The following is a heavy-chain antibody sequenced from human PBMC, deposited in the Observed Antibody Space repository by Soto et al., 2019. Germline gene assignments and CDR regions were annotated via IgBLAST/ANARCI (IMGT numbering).Heavy chain of an antibody. CDR1: GGSISSGGYS. V-gene: IGHV4-30-2*01. CDR3: ANSSGSDPYGMDV. J-gene: IGHJ6*02. Sequence: QLQLQESGSGLVKPSQTLSLTCAVSGGSISSGGYSWSWIRQPPGKGLEWIGYIYHSGSTYYNPSRKSRVTISVDRSKNQFSLKLSSVTAADTAVYYCANSSGSDPYGMDVWGQGTTVTVSS. CDR2: IYHSGST. D-gene: IGHD3-10*01.